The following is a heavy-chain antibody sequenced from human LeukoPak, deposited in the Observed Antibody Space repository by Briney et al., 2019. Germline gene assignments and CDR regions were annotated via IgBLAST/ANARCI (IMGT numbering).Heavy chain of an antibody. J-gene: IGHJ4*02. Sequence: GGSLRLSCAASGFTFSNYAMIWVRQTPGRGLEWVSSISATGGDTYYLDSVTGRFTISRDNSENTLYLQMNSLRAEDTAIYYCTKDPHAVATARFYWGQGILVTVSS. CDR2: ISATGGDT. V-gene: IGHV3-23*01. D-gene: IGHD2-21*02. CDR3: TKDPHAVATARFY. CDR1: GFTFSNYA.